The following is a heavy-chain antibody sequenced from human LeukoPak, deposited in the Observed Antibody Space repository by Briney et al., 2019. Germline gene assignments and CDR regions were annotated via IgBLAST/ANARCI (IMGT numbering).Heavy chain of an antibody. J-gene: IGHJ4*02. CDR2: IRRDGSHK. CDR1: GFAFNDSA. D-gene: IGHD6-25*01. V-gene: IGHV3-30*02. Sequence: PGGSLRLSCAASGFAFNDSAMYWVRQAPGKGLDWVALIRRDGSHKYYAHSIKGRFTISRDNSKNTLYLQMSSLRAEDTAVYYCAKSSIMFAAGRLGSIDFWGQGTLVTVSS. CDR3: AKSSIMFAAGRLGSIDF.